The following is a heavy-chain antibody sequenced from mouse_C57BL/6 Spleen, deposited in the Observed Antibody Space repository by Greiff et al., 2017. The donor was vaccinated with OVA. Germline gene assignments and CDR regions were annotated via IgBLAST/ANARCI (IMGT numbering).Heavy chain of an antibody. CDR3: ARDLGGGPGWFAD. J-gene: IGHJ3*01. V-gene: IGHV5-4*01. Sequence: EVKVVESGGGLVKPGGSLKLSCAASGFTFSSYAMSWVRQTPEQRLEWVATISAGGSYTYYPDNVKGRFTISRDNAKNNLYLQMSHLKSEDTAMYYCARDLGGGPGWFADWGQGTLVTVSA. CDR1: GFTFSSYA. CDR2: ISAGGSYT. D-gene: IGHD3-1*01.